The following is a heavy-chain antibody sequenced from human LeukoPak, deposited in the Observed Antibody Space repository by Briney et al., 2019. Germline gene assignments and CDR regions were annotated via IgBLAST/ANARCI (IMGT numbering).Heavy chain of an antibody. CDR1: GGTFSSYA. D-gene: IGHD2-15*01. CDR3: ARNEVICSGGSCYDYGMDV. CDR2: IIPIFGTA. J-gene: IGHJ6*02. Sequence: SVKVSCKASGGTFSSYAISWVRQAPGQGLEWMGGIIPIFGTANYAQKFQGRVTITADESTSTAYMELSSLRSDDTAVYYCARNEVICSGGSCYDYGMDVWGQGTTVTVSS. V-gene: IGHV1-69*13.